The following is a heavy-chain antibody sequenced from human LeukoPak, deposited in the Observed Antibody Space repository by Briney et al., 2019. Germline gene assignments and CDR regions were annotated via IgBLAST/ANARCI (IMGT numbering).Heavy chain of an antibody. J-gene: IGHJ5*02. D-gene: IGHD6-13*01. CDR3: ASEGIRSTSWCYLGT. CDR1: GFLFSTYG. Sequence: PGGSLRLSCDASGFLFSTYGMYWVRQAPGRGLEWVAAISNDGTNQNYADSVKGRLTISRDNSRNTLYLQMNSLRTEDTAVYYCASEGIRSTSWCYLGTWGQGTLVVVSS. CDR2: ISNDGTNQ. V-gene: IGHV3-30*03.